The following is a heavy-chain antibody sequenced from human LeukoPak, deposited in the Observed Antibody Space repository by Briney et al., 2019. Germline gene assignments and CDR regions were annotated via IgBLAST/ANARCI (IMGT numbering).Heavy chain of an antibody. CDR1: GFTFSSYA. Sequence: PGGSLSLSCAASGFTFSSYAMLWLRQAPGKGLEWGAVISYDGSNKYYADSVKGRFTISRDNSKNTLYLQMNSLRAEDTAVYYCAREAPHGYYYDSSGYYGNWFDPWGQGTLVTVSS. CDR2: ISYDGSNK. CDR3: AREAPHGYYYDSSGYYGNWFDP. V-gene: IGHV3-30-3*01. J-gene: IGHJ5*02. D-gene: IGHD3-22*01.